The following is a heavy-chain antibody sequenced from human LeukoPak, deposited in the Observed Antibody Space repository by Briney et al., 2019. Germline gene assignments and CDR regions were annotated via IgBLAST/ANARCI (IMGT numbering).Heavy chain of an antibody. D-gene: IGHD3-22*01. V-gene: IGHV4-59*12. CDR1: GGSISSYY. J-gene: IGHJ3*02. Sequence: SETLSLTCTVSGGSISSYYWSWIRQPPGKGLEWIGYIYHSGSTYYNPSLKSRVTISVDRSKNQFSLKLSSVTAADTAVYYSARGSHYYDSSGYPADAFDIWGQGTMVTVSS. CDR3: ARGSHYYDSSGYPADAFDI. CDR2: IYHSGST.